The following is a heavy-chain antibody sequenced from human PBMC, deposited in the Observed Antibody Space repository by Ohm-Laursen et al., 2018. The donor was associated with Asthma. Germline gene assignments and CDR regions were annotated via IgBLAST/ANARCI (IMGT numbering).Heavy chain of an antibody. Sequence: SDTLSLTCAVSGGSFSTNNYYWSWVRQPPGKGLEWIGTIYYSGSTYHNPSLKSRVTISEDTPKNQFSLKLGSVTAADTAVYFCAKMSSGYDDAVDSWGQGTLVTVSS. D-gene: IGHD5-12*01. V-gene: IGHV4-39*01. CDR2: IYYSGST. CDR3: AKMSSGYDDAVDS. CDR1: GGSFSTNNYY. J-gene: IGHJ5*01.